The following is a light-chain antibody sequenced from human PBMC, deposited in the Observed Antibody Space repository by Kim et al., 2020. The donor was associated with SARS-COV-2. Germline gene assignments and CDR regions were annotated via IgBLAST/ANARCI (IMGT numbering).Light chain of an antibody. CDR1: QSVSSSY. CDR2: GAS. V-gene: IGKV3-20*01. J-gene: IGKJ3*01. CDR3: QQYGSSCT. Sequence: LSPGEIATLSCRASQSVSSSYLAWYQQKPGQAPRLLIYGASSRATGIPDRFSGSGSGTDFTLTISRLEPEDFAVYYCQQYGSSCTFGPGTKVDIK.